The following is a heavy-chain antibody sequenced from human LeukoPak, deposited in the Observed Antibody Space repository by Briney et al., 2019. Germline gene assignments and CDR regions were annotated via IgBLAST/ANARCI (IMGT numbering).Heavy chain of an antibody. CDR3: ARGQGYYDILPGFYTPGGSFDY. J-gene: IGHJ4*02. D-gene: IGHD3-9*01. Sequence: PGGSLRLSCAASGFTFSSYGMHWVRQAPGKGLEWVAVIWYDGSNKYYADSVKGRFTISRDNSKNTLYLQMKSLRAEDTAVYCCARGQGYYDILPGFYTPGGSFDYGGQGPLVTVSS. V-gene: IGHV3-33*01. CDR1: GFTFSSYG. CDR2: IWYDGSNK.